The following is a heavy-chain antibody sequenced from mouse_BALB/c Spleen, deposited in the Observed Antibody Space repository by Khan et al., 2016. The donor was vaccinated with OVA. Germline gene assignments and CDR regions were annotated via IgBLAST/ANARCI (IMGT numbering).Heavy chain of an antibody. CDR3: SRSGYGFGAY. CDR2: INPGSGGT. CDR1: GYAFSNYL. D-gene: IGHD3-2*02. Sequence: QVRLRQSGAELVRPGTSVKVSCKASGYAFSNYLIEWLKQRPGQGLEWIGVINPGSGGTKYNEKFKDKATLTADTSSSTAYMQLSSLTSDDSAVYFCSRSGYGFGAYWGPGTLVTVSA. V-gene: IGHV1-54*01. J-gene: IGHJ3*01.